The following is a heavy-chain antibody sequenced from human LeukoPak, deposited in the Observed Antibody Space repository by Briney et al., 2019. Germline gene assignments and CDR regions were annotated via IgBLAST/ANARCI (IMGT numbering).Heavy chain of an antibody. CDR1: GGSISSYY. V-gene: IGHV4-4*07. CDR2: IYTSGST. CDR3: ARVHQGIAVAGAEDDAFDI. J-gene: IGHJ3*02. D-gene: IGHD6-19*01. Sequence: SETLSLTCTVSGGSISSYYWSWIRQPAGKGLERIGRIYTSGSTNYNPSLKSRVTMSVGTSKNQFSLKLSSVTAADTAVYYCARVHQGIAVAGAEDDAFDIWGQGTMVTVSS.